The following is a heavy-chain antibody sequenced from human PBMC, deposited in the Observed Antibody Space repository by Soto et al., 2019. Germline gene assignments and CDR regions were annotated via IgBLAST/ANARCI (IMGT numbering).Heavy chain of an antibody. D-gene: IGHD5-12*01. J-gene: IGHJ4*02. CDR1: GGSISSSSYY. Sequence: QLQLQESGPGLVKPSETLSLTCTVSGGSISSSSYYWGWIRQPPGKGLEWIGSIYYSGSTYYNPSLKSRVTISVDTSKNQFSLKLSSVTAADTAVYYCARPGHSGYYFGYWGQGTLVTVSS. CDR2: IYYSGST. V-gene: IGHV4-39*01. CDR3: ARPGHSGYYFGY.